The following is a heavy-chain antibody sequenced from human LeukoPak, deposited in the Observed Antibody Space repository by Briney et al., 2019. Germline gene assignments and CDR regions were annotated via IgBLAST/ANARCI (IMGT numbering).Heavy chain of an antibody. J-gene: IGHJ4*02. CDR1: GFTFDDYA. CDR2: ISWNSGSI. CDR3: ARAMSTFGGVRNYFDS. D-gene: IGHD3-16*01. Sequence: GRSLRLSCAASGFTFDDYAMHWVRQAPGKGLEWVSGISWNSGSIGYADSVKGRFTISRDNAENSLYLQMNSLRAEDAALYYCARAMSTFGGVRNYFDSWGQGTLVTVSS. V-gene: IGHV3-9*01.